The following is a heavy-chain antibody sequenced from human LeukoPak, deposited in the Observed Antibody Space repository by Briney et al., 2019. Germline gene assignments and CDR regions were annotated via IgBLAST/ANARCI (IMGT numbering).Heavy chain of an antibody. J-gene: IGHJ4*02. D-gene: IGHD6-19*01. Sequence: AFLRYDGSNKYYADSVKGRFTISRDNSRKTLYLQMNSLRGEDTAVYYCAKDGSGWYGIDYWGRGTLVTVSS. V-gene: IGHV3-30*02. CDR3: AKDGSGWYGIDY. CDR2: LRYDGSNK.